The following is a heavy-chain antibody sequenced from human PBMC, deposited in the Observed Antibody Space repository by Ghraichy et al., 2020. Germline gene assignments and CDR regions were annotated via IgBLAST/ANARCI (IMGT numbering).Heavy chain of an antibody. CDR2: IIPIFGTA. CDR3: ARGIRFGELYGGDY. V-gene: IGHV1-69*13. CDR1: GGTFSSYA. J-gene: IGHJ4*02. D-gene: IGHD3-10*01. Sequence: SVKVSRKASGGTFSSYAISWVRQAPGQGLEWMGGIIPIFGTANYAQKFQGRVTITADESTSTAYMELSSLRSEDTAVYYCARGIRFGELYGGDYWGQGTLVTVSS.